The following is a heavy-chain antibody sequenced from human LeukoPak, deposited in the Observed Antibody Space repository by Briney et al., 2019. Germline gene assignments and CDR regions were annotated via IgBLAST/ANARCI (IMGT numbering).Heavy chain of an antibody. D-gene: IGHD3-22*01. CDR2: ISAYNGNT. J-gene: IGHJ3*02. Sequence: GASVKVSCKASGYTFTSYGISWVRQAPGQVLGWMGWISAYNGNTNYAQKLQGRVTMTTDTSTSTAYMELRSLRSDDTAVYYCARVWDYYDSSGQGAFDIWGQGTMVTVSS. V-gene: IGHV1-18*01. CDR1: GYTFTSYG. CDR3: ARVWDYYDSSGQGAFDI.